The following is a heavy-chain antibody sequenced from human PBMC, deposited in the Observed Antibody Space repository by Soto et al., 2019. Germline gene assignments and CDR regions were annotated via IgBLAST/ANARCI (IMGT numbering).Heavy chain of an antibody. V-gene: IGHV1-18*04. J-gene: IGHJ3*02. CDR3: AIVRLPNVFDI. Sequence: ASVKVSCKASGYTLTSYGIRWVRQAPRQGLEWMGWISAYNGNTNYAQKLQGRVTMTTDTSTSTAYMELRSLRSDDTALYYCAIVRLPNVFDILGQGTMVTVS. CDR2: ISAYNGNT. CDR1: GYTLTSYG. D-gene: IGHD6-25*01.